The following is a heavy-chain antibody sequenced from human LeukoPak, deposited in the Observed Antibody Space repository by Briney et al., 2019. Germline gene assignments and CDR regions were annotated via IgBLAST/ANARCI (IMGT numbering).Heavy chain of an antibody. J-gene: IGHJ5*02. CDR1: GFTFSSYG. CDR3: AREYATTYYYDSSGYQDNWFDP. V-gene: IGHV3-33*01. Sequence: GGSLRLSCAASGFTFSSYGMHGLRQAPGKGLEWVAVIWYDGSNKYYADSVKGRFTISRDNSKNTLYLQMNSLRAEDTAVYYCAREYATTYYYDSSGYQDNWFDPWGQGTLVTVSS. CDR2: IWYDGSNK. D-gene: IGHD3-22*01.